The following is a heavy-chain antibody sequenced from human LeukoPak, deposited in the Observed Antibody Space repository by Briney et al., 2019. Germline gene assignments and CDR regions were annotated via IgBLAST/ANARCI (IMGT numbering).Heavy chain of an antibody. J-gene: IGHJ4*02. D-gene: IGHD3-10*01. CDR1: GFTFSSYW. Sequence: PGASLRLSCAASGFTFSSYWMKWVRQAPGKGLEWVANIKQDGSEKYYVDSVKGRFTISRDNAKNSLYLQMNSLRAEDTAVYYCARLVRGLKVDYWGQGTLVTVSS. V-gene: IGHV3-7*04. CDR3: ARLVRGLKVDY. CDR2: IKQDGSEK.